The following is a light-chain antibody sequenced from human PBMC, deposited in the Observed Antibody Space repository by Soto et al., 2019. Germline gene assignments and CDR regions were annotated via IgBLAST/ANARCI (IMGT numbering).Light chain of an antibody. CDR1: SSDVGDYDF. V-gene: IGLV2-8*01. Sequence: QSALTQPRSVSGSPGQSVTISCAGTSSDVGDYDFVSWYQQHPGKAPKLMIYEVSKRPSGVPDRFSGSKSGNTASLTVSGLQAEDEADYYCSSYAGSNNLGVFGTGTKLTVL. J-gene: IGLJ1*01. CDR2: EVS. CDR3: SSYAGSNNLGV.